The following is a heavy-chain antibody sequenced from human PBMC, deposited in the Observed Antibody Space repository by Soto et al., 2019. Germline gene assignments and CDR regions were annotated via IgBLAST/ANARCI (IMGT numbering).Heavy chain of an antibody. CDR1: GGTFSSDA. D-gene: IGHD3-9*01. Sequence: ASVKVSCKASGGTFSSDAISWVRQAPGQGLEWMGGIIPIFGTANYAQKFQGRVTITADESTSTAYMELSSLRSEDTAVYYCARGGIYFDWLLGYIDYWGQGTLVTVSS. V-gene: IGHV1-69*13. J-gene: IGHJ4*02. CDR2: IIPIFGTA. CDR3: ARGGIYFDWLLGYIDY.